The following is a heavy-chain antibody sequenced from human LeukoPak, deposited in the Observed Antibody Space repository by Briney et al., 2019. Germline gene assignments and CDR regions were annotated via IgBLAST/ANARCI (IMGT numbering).Heavy chain of an antibody. CDR1: GFTLSSHW. V-gene: IGHV3-74*01. CDR3: TRRVSATRWFDP. J-gene: IGHJ5*02. Sequence: GGSLRLSCAASGFTLSSHWMHWVRHAPGKGLVWVSRINSDGSTTNYADSVKGRFTISRDNAENTLYLQMNSLRVEDTAVYYCTRRVSATRWFDPWGQGTLVTVSS. CDR2: INSDGSTT. D-gene: IGHD2-15*01.